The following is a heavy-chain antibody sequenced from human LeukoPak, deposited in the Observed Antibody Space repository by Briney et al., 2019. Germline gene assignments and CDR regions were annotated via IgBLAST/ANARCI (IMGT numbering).Heavy chain of an antibody. J-gene: IGHJ4*02. D-gene: IGHD1-14*01. CDR3: ALWAIEPLDY. Sequence: ASVKVSCKASGYTSTGYYMHWVRQAPGQGLEWMGWMNPNSGDTNYAQKFQGRVTMTRDTSISTGYMELSRLKSDDTAVYYCALWAIEPLDYWGQGTLVTVSS. V-gene: IGHV1-2*02. CDR2: MNPNSGDT. CDR1: GYTSTGYY.